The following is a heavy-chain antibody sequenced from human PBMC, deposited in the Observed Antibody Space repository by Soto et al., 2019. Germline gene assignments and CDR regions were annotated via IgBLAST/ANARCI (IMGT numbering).Heavy chain of an antibody. CDR2: ISWNSGRI. J-gene: IGHJ4*02. CDR3: AVFRTLTTPFDS. D-gene: IGHD4-17*01. V-gene: IGHV3-9*01. CDR1: GFTFNDYA. Sequence: PGGSLRLSCAASGFTFNDYAIHWVRQAPGKGLEWVSGISWNSGRIDYADSVKGRFTISRDNAKNSLYLQMNSLRAEDTALYSCAVFRTLTTPFDSWGQGTLVTVSS.